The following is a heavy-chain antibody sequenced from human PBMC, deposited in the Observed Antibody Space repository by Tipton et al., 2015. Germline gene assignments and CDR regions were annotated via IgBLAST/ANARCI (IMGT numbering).Heavy chain of an antibody. CDR2: IHHGGSA. Sequence: TLSLTCTVSGVSISSSNYYWGWIRQPPGKGLEWIGEIHHGGSANYNPSLKSRVTMSVDTSKNQFSLKLSSVTAADTAVYYCARARVGIVVVPYHGMDVWGQGTTVTVSS. D-gene: IGHD2-2*03. CDR3: ARARVGIVVVPYHGMDV. J-gene: IGHJ6*02. CDR1: GVSISSSNYY. V-gene: IGHV4-39*07.